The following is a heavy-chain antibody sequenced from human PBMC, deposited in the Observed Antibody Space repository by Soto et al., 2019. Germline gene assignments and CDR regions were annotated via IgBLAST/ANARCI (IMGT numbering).Heavy chain of an antibody. CDR1: GGTFSSYS. J-gene: IGHJ4*02. CDR3: AAGDSSGHLWGYFDY. V-gene: IGHV1-69*01. CDR2: IIPIFGTA. D-gene: IGHD3-22*01. Sequence: QVQLVQSGAEVKKPGSSVKVSCKASGGTFSSYSISWVRQAPGHGLEWMGGIIPIFGTANYAQKFQGRVTITADVSSSTAHMELSSLISEDTAVYYCAAGDSSGHLWGYFDYWGQGTLVTVSS.